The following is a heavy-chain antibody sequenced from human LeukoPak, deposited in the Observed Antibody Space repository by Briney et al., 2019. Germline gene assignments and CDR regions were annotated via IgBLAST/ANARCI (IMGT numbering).Heavy chain of an antibody. CDR1: GFTFSSYG. CDR3: ARDLGFYYFDY. CDR2: IYSGGSR. V-gene: IGHV3-66*01. Sequence: GGSLRLSCTASGFTFSSYGMHWVRQAPGKGLEWVSVIYSGGSRNYADSVKGRFTISRDISENTVYLQMDSLRAEDTAMYYCARDLGFYYFDYWGQGTLVTVSS. J-gene: IGHJ4*02. D-gene: IGHD2/OR15-2a*01.